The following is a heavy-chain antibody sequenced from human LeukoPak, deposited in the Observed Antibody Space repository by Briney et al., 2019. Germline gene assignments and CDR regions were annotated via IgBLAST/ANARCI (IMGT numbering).Heavy chain of an antibody. Sequence: GGSLRLSCAASGFTFDDYGMSWVRQAPGKGLEWVSYISSSSSTIYYADSVKGRFTISRDNAKNSLYLQMNSLRAEDTAVYYCASTYYDYVWGSLLTPAEPAFDYWGQGTLVTVSS. CDR3: ASTYYDYVWGSLLTPAEPAFDY. CDR1: GFTFDDYG. V-gene: IGHV3-48*01. J-gene: IGHJ4*02. D-gene: IGHD3-16*01. CDR2: ISSSSSTI.